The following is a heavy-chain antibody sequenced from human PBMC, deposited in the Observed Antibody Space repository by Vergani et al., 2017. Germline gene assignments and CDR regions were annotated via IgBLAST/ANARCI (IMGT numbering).Heavy chain of an antibody. CDR1: GYTFTGYY. J-gene: IGHJ5*02. V-gene: IGHV1-2*02. D-gene: IGHD3-10*01. CDR3: ARDDTMVRGVIGGWFDP. Sequence: QVQLVQSGAEVKKPGSSVKVSCKASGYTFTGYYMHWVRQAPGQGLEWMGWINPNSGGTNYAQKFQGRVTMTRDTSISTAYMELSRLRSDDTAVYYCARDDTMVRGVIGGWFDPWGQGTLVTVSS. CDR2: INPNSGGT.